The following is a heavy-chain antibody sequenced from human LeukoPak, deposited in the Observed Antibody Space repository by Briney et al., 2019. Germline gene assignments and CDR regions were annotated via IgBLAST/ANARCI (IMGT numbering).Heavy chain of an antibody. CDR2: IYHSGST. CDR3: ARVRAGQTMVRGEGPFDP. V-gene: IGHV4-30-2*01. D-gene: IGHD3-10*01. Sequence: PSQTLSLTCAVSGGSISSGGYSWSWIRQPPGKGLEWIGYIYHSGSTYYNPSLKSRVTISVDRSKNQFSLKLSSVTAADTAVYYCARVRAGQTMVRGEGPFDPWGQGTLVTVSS. CDR1: GGSISSGGYS. J-gene: IGHJ5*02.